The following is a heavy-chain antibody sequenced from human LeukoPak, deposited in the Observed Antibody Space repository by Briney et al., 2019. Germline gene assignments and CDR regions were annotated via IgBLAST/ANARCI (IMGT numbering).Heavy chain of an antibody. CDR3: ARSIAVAGFDY. J-gene: IGHJ4*02. CDR2: ICSGGST. CDR1: GFTVSSNY. Sequence: GGSLRLSCAASGFTVSSNYMSWVRQAPGKGLEWVSVICSGGSTYYADSVKGRFTISRDNSKNTLYLQMNSLRAEDTAVYYCARSIAVAGFDYWGQGTLVTVSS. V-gene: IGHV3-53*01. D-gene: IGHD6-19*01.